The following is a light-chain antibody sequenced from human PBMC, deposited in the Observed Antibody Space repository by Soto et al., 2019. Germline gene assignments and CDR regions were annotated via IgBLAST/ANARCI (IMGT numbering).Light chain of an antibody. CDR2: DAS. CDR1: QDISSA. CDR3: QQFNSYPLT. V-gene: IGKV1-13*02. Sequence: AIQLTQSPSSLSASVGDRVAITCRASQDISSALAWYQQRPGKAPKLLIYDASGLESGVPARFSGSGSGSDFTLTISSLQPEDFATYYCQQFNSYPLTFGQGTRVEIK. J-gene: IGKJ1*01.